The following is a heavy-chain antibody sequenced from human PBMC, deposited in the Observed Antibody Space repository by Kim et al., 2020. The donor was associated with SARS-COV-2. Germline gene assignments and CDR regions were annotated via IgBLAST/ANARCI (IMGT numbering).Heavy chain of an antibody. CDR1: GFTFSNYA. V-gene: IGHV3-30-3*02. CDR3: AKPRTDGVNYLDS. D-gene: IGHD4-17*01. CDR2: VSYDGYTK. J-gene: IGHJ4*02. Sequence: GGSLRLSCAASGFTFSNYAIHWVRQAPGKGLEWVAVVSYDGYTKFYADSVKGRFTVSRDNSKSTLYLQMNSLRAEDTAVYYCAKPRTDGVNYLDSWGQGTLVTVSS.